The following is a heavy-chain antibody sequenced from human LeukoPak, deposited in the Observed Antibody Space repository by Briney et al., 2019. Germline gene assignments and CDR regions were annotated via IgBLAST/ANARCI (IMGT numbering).Heavy chain of an antibody. V-gene: IGHV4-59*08. CDR3: ARTYCSGGSCHFDY. CDR1: GGSISSYY. CDR2: IYYSGNT. Sequence: PSETLSLTCTVSGGSISSYYWSWIRQPPGKGLEWIGYIYYSGNTDSNPSLKSRVTISVDTSKNQFSLKLSSVTAADTAVYYCARTYCSGGSCHFDYWGQGTLVTVFS. D-gene: IGHD2-15*01. J-gene: IGHJ4*02.